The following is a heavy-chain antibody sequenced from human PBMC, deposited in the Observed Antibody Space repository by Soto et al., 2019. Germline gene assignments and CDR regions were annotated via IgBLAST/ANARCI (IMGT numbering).Heavy chain of an antibody. CDR2: IVVGIGTT. V-gene: IGHV1-58*01. CDR3: SPCPLRAGSRPEDFYYDMDV. CDR1: GFTFTSSA. J-gene: IGHJ6*01. D-gene: IGHD6-13*01. Sequence: SVKVSCKASGFTFTSSAVQWVRQPHGQRLEWMGWIVVGIGTTNYAQKFQARVTITKDMSTSTAYLKLSSLRCQDTAVDYCSPCPLRAGSRPEDFYYDMDVWGQVTTGTVCS.